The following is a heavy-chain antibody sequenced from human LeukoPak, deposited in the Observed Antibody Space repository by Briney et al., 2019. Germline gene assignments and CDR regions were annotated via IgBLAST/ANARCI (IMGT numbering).Heavy chain of an antibody. CDR3: ARHWWHGLDI. D-gene: IGHD2-8*02. CDR2: INQDGSGE. Sequence: GGSLRLSCAASGFTFTNYWMTWVRQAPGMGLEWVANINQDGSGESYVDSVKGRFTISRDNAKNSVSLQMHGLRVEDTAVYYCARHWWHGLDIWGHGTLVTVSS. J-gene: IGHJ3*02. CDR1: GFTFTNYW. V-gene: IGHV3-7*01.